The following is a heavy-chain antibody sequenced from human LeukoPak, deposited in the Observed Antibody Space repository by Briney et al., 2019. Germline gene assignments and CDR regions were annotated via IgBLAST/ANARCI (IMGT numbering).Heavy chain of an antibody. CDR1: GFTFSSYA. D-gene: IGHD2-21*01. CDR3: AKDLTLYGDFPYFDY. J-gene: IGHJ4*02. Sequence: HPGGSLRLSCAASGFTFSSYAMTWVRQAPGKGLEWVSAISDGGDRTYYADSVEGRFTISRDNSKNTLYLEMNSLRAEDTAVYYCAKDLTLYGDFPYFDYWGRGTLVTVSS. CDR2: ISDGGDRT. V-gene: IGHV3-23*01.